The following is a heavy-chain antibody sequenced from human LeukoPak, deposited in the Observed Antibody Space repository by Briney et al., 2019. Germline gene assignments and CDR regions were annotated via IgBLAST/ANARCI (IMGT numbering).Heavy chain of an antibody. CDR3: AKVHPYYYDSSGSGYFDY. D-gene: IGHD3-22*01. CDR2: ISGSGGST. Sequence: GGSLRLSCAASGFTFSSYAMSWVRQAPGKGLEWVSAISGSGGSTYYADSVKGRFTISRDNSKNTLYLQMNRLRAEDKAVNYCAKVHPYYYDSSGSGYFDYWGQGTLVTVSS. V-gene: IGHV3-23*01. J-gene: IGHJ4*02. CDR1: GFTFSSYA.